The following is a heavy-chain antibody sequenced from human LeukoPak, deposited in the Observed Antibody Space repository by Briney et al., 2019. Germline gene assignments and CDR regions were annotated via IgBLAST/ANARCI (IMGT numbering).Heavy chain of an antibody. J-gene: IGHJ4*02. CDR2: IYTSGST. V-gene: IGHV4-61*02. CDR3: ARGYCSSTSCKLRAFDY. D-gene: IGHD2-2*01. Sequence: PSETLSLTCTVSGGSISSGSYCWSWIRQPAGKGLEWIGRIYTSGSTNYNPSLKSRVTMSVDTSKNQFSLKLSSVTAADTAVYYCARGYCSSTSCKLRAFDYWGQGTLVTVSS. CDR1: GGSISSGSYC.